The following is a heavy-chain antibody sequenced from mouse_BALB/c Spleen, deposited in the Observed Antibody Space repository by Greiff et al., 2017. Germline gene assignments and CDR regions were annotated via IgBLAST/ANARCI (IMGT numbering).Heavy chain of an antibody. V-gene: IGHV3-2*02. J-gene: IGHJ2*01. CDR3: ARRVGNYLYYFDY. CDR1: GYSITSDYA. D-gene: IGHD2-1*01. Sequence: EVKLQESGPGLVKPSQSLSLTCTVTGYSITSDYAWNWIRQFPGNKLEWMGYISYSGSTSYNPSLKSRISITRDTSKNQFFLQLNSVTTEDTATYYCARRVGNYLYYFDYWGQGTTLTVSS. CDR2: ISYSGST.